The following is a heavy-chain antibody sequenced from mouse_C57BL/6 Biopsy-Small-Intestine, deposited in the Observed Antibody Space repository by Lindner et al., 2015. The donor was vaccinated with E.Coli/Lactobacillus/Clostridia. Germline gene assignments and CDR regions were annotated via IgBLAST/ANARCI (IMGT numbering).Heavy chain of an antibody. D-gene: IGHD3-3*01. V-gene: IGHV1-14*01. CDR1: GCTFTSYV. CDR3: AREGWSPFAY. Sequence: VQLQESGPELVKPGASVKMSCKASGCTFTSYVMHWVKQKPGQGLELIGYINPYNDATKYNEKFKGEATLTSDRSSSTAYMELSSLTSEDSAVYYCAREGWSPFAYWGQGTLVTVSA. CDR2: INPYNDAT. J-gene: IGHJ3*01.